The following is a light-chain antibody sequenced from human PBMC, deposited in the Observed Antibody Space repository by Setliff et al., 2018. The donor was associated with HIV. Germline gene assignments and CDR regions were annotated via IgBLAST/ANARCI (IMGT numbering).Light chain of an antibody. V-gene: IGLV2-23*01. CDR3: CSNTGSNTYV. CDR1: SSDIGRYNL. CDR2: QAT. J-gene: IGLJ1*01. Sequence: QSALTQPASVSGSPGQSITISCTGTSSDIGRYNLVSWYQQYPGKAPKLMIYQATKRPSRVSNRFSSSKSGNTASLTISGLQAEDEADYYCCSNTGSNTYVFGSGTKVTVL.